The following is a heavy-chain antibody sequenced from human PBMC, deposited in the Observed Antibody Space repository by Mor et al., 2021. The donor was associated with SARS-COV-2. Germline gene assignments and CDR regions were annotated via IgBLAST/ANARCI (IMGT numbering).Heavy chain of an antibody. V-gene: IGHV4-61*07. CDR3: AGQCGNNICQAGGYNWFDP. D-gene: IGHD1-20*01. Sequence: YNPSLKSRDTISVDTSKNEFSLNLSSVTAADTAVYFCAGQCGNNICQAGGYNWFDPWGQGTPVTVSS. J-gene: IGHJ5*02.